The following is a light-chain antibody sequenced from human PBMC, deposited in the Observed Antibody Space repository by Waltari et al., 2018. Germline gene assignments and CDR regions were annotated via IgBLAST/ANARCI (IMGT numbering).Light chain of an antibody. Sequence: AIQLTQSPSSLSASVGERVTITCRASQGINIALAWYQQKPGNAPKLLIYDASTLESGVPSRFSGSGSGTDFTLTISSLQPEDFATYYCQQFKTFGQGTRLEFK. J-gene: IGKJ5*01. CDR1: QGINIA. CDR3: QQFKT. CDR2: DAS. V-gene: IGKV1-13*02.